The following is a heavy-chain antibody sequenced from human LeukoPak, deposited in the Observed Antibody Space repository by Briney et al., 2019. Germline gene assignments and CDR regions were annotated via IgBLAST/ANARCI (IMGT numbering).Heavy chain of an antibody. V-gene: IGHV3-53*01. CDR3: VKDYQVGSSPAFGDS. D-gene: IGHD1-26*01. CDR2: IENGVTT. Sequence: GGSLRLSCAASGFTVSSDYMSWVRQAPGKGLEWVSGLIENGVTTYYADSVKGRFTISRDNYRNTMYLQMNSLRAEDTAVYYCVKDYQVGSSPAFGDSWGQGTLVTVSS. J-gene: IGHJ4*02. CDR1: GFTVSSDY.